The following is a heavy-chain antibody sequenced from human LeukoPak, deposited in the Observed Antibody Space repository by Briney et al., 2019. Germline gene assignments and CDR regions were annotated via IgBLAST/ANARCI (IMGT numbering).Heavy chain of an antibody. J-gene: IGHJ5*02. D-gene: IGHD5-24*01. CDR3: ASEGSGWLSMGGANWFDP. Sequence: SQTLSLTCTVSGGSISSGDYYWSWIRQPPGKGLEWIAYMYYSGSTYYNPSLKSRVTISVDTSKNQFSLKLSSVTAADTAVYYCASEGSGWLSMGGANWFDPWGQGTLVTVSS. CDR2: MYYSGST. CDR1: GGSISSGDYY. V-gene: IGHV4-30-4*01.